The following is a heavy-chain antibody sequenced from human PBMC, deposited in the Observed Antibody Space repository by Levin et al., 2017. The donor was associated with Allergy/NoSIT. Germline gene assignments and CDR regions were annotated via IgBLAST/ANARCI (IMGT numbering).Heavy chain of an antibody. D-gene: IGHD3-10*01. CDR3: ARDNIGLPDAFDI. CDR2: ISWNSGSI. J-gene: IGHJ3*02. V-gene: IGHV3-9*01. Sequence: GGSLRLSCAASGFTFDDYAMHWVRQAPGKGLEWVSGISWNSGSIGYTDSVKGRFTISRDNAKNSLYLQMNSLRTEDTALYYCARDNIGLPDAFDIWGQGTMVIVSS. CDR1: GFTFDDYA.